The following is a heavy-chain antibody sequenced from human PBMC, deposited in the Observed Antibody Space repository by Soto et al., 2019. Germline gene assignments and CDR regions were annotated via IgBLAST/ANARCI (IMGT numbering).Heavy chain of an antibody. Sequence: QVQLVQSGAEVKKPGSSVKVSCKASGGTFSSYTISWVRQAPGQGLEWMGRIIHIIGIANYAQKFQGRVTITADKSTSTAYMEQSSLRSEDTAVYYCAPSLGRSRSYGMDVWGQGTTVTVCS. CDR1: GGTFSSYT. CDR3: APSLGRSRSYGMDV. V-gene: IGHV1-69*02. CDR2: IIHIIGIA. D-gene: IGHD7-27*01. J-gene: IGHJ6*02.